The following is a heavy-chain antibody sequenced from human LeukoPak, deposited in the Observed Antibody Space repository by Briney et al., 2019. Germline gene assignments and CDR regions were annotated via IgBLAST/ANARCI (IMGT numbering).Heavy chain of an antibody. Sequence: GASVKVSCKASGYTFTSYGISWVRQAPGQGLEWMGWISAYNGNTNYAQKLQGRVTMTTDTSTSTAHMELRSLRSDDTAVYYCASVLTMTTRGAFDIWGQGTMVTVSS. D-gene: IGHD4-17*01. CDR3: ASVLTMTTRGAFDI. CDR1: GYTFTSYG. J-gene: IGHJ3*02. CDR2: ISAYNGNT. V-gene: IGHV1-18*01.